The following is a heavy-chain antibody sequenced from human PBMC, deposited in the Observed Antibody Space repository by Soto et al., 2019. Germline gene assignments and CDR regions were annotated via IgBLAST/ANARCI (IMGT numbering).Heavy chain of an antibody. V-gene: IGHV4-59*08. Sequence: SETLSLTCTVSGDSISGYYFNWIRQAPGRGLEWIGYIYYSGSTNYNSSLKSRVTMSIDTSKIQVSLKLTSVTAADSAVYYCARHTYGWRIEYWGQGTRVTVSS. CDR3: ARHTYGWRIEY. CDR2: IYYSGST. J-gene: IGHJ4*02. D-gene: IGHD3-10*01. CDR1: GDSISGYY.